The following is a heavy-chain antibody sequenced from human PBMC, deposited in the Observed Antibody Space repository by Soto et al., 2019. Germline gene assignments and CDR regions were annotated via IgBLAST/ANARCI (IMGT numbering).Heavy chain of an antibody. CDR3: AKDRRPNYYYGMDV. Sequence: QVQLVESGGGVVQPRRSLRLSCAASGFTFSSYGMHWVRQAPGKGLEWVAVISYDGSNKYYADSVKGRFTISRDNSKNTLYLQMNSLRAEDTAVYYCAKDRRPNYYYGMDVWVQGTTVTVSS. D-gene: IGHD6-25*01. CDR2: ISYDGSNK. J-gene: IGHJ6*02. CDR1: GFTFSSYG. V-gene: IGHV3-30*18.